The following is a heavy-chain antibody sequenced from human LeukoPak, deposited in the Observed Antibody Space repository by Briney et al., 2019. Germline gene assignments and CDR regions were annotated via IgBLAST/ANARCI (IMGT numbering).Heavy chain of an antibody. Sequence: SETLSLTCAVYGGSFSGYYWSWIRQPPGKGLEWIGEINHSGSTNYNPSLKSRVTISVDTSKNQFSLKLSSVTAADTAVYYCATFPEDYDILTGEDYWGQGTLVTVSS. J-gene: IGHJ4*02. D-gene: IGHD3-9*01. CDR2: INHSGST. CDR3: ATFPEDYDILTGEDY. CDR1: GGSFSGYY. V-gene: IGHV4-34*01.